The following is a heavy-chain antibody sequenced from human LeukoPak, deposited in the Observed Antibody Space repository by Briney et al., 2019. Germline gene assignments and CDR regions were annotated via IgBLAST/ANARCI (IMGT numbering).Heavy chain of an antibody. CDR2: FDPEDGET. D-gene: IGHD3-10*01. CDR3: ARATGPGYGSGSYYIDYYYYYGMDV. Sequence: ASVKVSCKVSGYTLTELSMHWVRQAPGKGLEWMGGFDPEDGETIYAQKFQGRVTMTEDTSTDTAYMELSRLRSDDTAVYYCARATGPGYGSGSYYIDYYYYYGMDVWGQGTTVTVSS. CDR1: GYTLTELS. J-gene: IGHJ6*02. V-gene: IGHV1-24*01.